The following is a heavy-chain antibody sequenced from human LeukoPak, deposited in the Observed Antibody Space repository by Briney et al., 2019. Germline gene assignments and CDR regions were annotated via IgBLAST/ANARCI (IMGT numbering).Heavy chain of an antibody. J-gene: IGHJ6*02. V-gene: IGHV1-18*01. CDR1: GYTCTSYG. Sequence: ASVKVSCKASGYTCTSYGISWVRQAPGQGLEWMGWISAYNGNINYAQKLQGRVTMTTDTSTSTAYMELRSLRSDDTAVYYCARDMSLLWFGSYYYYGMGVWGQGTTVTVSS. CDR2: ISAYNGNI. CDR3: ARDMSLLWFGSYYYYGMGV. D-gene: IGHD3-10*01.